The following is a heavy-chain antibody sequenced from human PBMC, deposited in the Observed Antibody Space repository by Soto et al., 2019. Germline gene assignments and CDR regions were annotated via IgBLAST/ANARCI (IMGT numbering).Heavy chain of an antibody. D-gene: IGHD2-15*01. Sequence: EVQLLESGGGLVQPGGSLRLSCAASGFTFSSYAMSWVRQAPGKGLEWVSAISGSGGSTYYADSVKGRFTISRDNSKNTLYLQRNSLRAEDTAVYYCANSATVPYYYYYYGMDVWGQGTTVTVSS. CDR3: ANSATVPYYYYYYGMDV. CDR2: ISGSGGST. J-gene: IGHJ6*02. CDR1: GFTFSSYA. V-gene: IGHV3-23*01.